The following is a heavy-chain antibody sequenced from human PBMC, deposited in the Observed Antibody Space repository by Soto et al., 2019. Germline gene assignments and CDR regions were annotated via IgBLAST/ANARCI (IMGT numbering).Heavy chain of an antibody. Sequence: SSETLSLTCAVFGVSFSGYYWNWIRQPPGKGLEWIGEINHSGSTNYNPSLKSRVTISVDTSKNQFSLKLSSVTAADTAVYYCARGWGSGVFDYWGKGTLVTVS. D-gene: IGHD6-19*01. V-gene: IGHV4-34*01. CDR3: ARGWGSGVFDY. CDR1: GVSFSGYY. CDR2: INHSGST. J-gene: IGHJ4*02.